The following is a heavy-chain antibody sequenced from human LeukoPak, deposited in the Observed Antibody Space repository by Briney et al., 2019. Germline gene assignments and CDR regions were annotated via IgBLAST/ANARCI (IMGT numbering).Heavy chain of an antibody. V-gene: IGHV3-48*01. J-gene: IGHJ4*02. CDR3: AGYCSTTSCYGVNF. CDR1: GFTFSSYS. Sequence: GGSLRRSCAASGFTFSSYSMNWVRQAPGKGLEWVSYISSGNSAIYYADSVKGRFTISRDNAKNSLYLQMNSLRAEDTAVYYCAGYCSTTSCYGVNFWGQGTLVTVSS. CDR2: ISSGNSAI. D-gene: IGHD2-2*01.